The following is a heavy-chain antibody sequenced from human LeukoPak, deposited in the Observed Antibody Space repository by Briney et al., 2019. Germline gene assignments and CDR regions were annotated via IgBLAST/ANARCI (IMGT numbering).Heavy chain of an antibody. D-gene: IGHD2-2*01. CDR1: GFSFHTYG. CDR2: ISTYNGDT. CDR3: ASPAKGAYYFYYMDV. Sequence: GASVKVSCKTSGFSFHTYGITWVRQAPGQGLEWMGWISTYNGDTNYAQKFHGRVSMTTDTPTNTAYLELRGLRSNDTAVYFCASPAKGAYYFYYMDVWGKGTTVTVSS. J-gene: IGHJ6*03. V-gene: IGHV1-18*01.